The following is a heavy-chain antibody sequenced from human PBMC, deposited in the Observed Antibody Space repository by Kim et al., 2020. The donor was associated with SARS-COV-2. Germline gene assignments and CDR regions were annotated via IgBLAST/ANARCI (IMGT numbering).Heavy chain of an antibody. Sequence: PSLKSRVTISVDTSKHQFSLKLNSMTAADTAVYYCARDSGFSGWYGVIDNWGQGTLVTVSS. CDR3: ARDSGFSGWYGVIDN. J-gene: IGHJ4*02. D-gene: IGHD6-19*01. V-gene: IGHV4-31*02.